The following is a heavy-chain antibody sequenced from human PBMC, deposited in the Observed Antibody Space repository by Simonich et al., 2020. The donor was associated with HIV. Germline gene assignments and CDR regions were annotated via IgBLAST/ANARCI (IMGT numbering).Heavy chain of an antibody. J-gene: IGHJ4*02. Sequence: EVQLVQSGAEVKKPGATVKISCTVSGYTFTYSYIHWVQQVPGKGLEWICLGDTEQDETIYAEEFQGRLTITADTSPDIAYMELSSLRSEDTAVYYCATVGLRDGYNYYWGQGTLITVSS. D-gene: IGHD1-1*01. CDR1: GYTFTYSY. CDR3: ATVGLRDGYNYY. CDR2: GDTEQDET. V-gene: IGHV1-69-2*01.